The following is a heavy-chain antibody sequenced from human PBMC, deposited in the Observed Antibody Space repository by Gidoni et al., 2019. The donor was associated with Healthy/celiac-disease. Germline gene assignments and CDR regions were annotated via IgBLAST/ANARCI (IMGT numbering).Heavy chain of an antibody. CDR3: ARQGRGGSGSYLTNWFDP. CDR1: GGSISSYY. V-gene: IGHV4-59*08. CDR2: IYYSGST. Sequence: QVQLQESGPGLVKPSETLSLTCTVSGGSISSYYWSWIRQPPGKGLEWIGYIYYSGSTNYNPSLKSRVTISVDTSKNQFSLKLSSVTAADTAVYYCARQGRGGSGSYLTNWFDPWGQGTLVTVSS. J-gene: IGHJ5*02. D-gene: IGHD3-10*01.